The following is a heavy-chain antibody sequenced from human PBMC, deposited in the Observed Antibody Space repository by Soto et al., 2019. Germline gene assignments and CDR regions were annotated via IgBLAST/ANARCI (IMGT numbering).Heavy chain of an antibody. J-gene: IGHJ4*02. D-gene: IGHD6-6*01. CDR1: GYTFTSYY. Sequence: QVQLVQPGAEVKKPGASVKVSCTASGYTFTSYYMHWVRQAPGQGLEWMGIINPSGGSTSYAQKFQGGVTMTRDTSPSTVYMELSSLRSEDTAVYYCARLYRSSIKRAGASFDYWGQGTPVTVSS. V-gene: IGHV1-46*01. CDR2: INPSGGST. CDR3: ARLYRSSIKRAGASFDY.